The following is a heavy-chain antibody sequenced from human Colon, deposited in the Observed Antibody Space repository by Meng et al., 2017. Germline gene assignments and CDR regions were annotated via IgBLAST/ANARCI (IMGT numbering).Heavy chain of an antibody. J-gene: IGHJ4*02. V-gene: IGHV1-69*13. Sequence: SVKVSCKTSGGSFSSYSISWVRQAPGQGLEWMGGLVPIFGTANYAQKFQGRVTITADESTTTAYMELSSLGSDDTAIYYCTRATTELLWVGEFTDWGQGTLVTGSS. D-gene: IGHD3-10*01. CDR1: GGSFSSYS. CDR2: LVPIFGTA. CDR3: TRATTELLWVGEFTD.